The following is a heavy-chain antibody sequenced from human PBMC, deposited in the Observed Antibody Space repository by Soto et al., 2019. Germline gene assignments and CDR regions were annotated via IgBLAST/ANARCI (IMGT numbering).Heavy chain of an antibody. CDR1: GFTFSSYA. CDR2: ISGSGGST. CDR3: AKKGEVADIVVVVAAPYLYYFDY. J-gene: IGHJ4*02. Sequence: GGSLRLSCAASGFTFSSYAMSWVRQAPGKGLEWVSAISGSGGSTYYADSVKGRFTISRDNSKNTLYLQMNSLRAEDTAVYYCAKKGEVADIVVVVAAPYLYYFDYWGQGTLVTVSS. V-gene: IGHV3-23*01. D-gene: IGHD2-15*01.